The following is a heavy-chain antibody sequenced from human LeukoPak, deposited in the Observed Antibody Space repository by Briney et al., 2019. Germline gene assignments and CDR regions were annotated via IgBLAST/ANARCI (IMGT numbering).Heavy chain of an antibody. D-gene: IGHD4-17*01. CDR2: IYHSGST. CDR3: ARDYYGDYEIYFDY. J-gene: IGHJ4*02. Sequence: SETLSLTCTVSGYSISSGYFWGWIRQPPGKGLECIGTIYHSGSTYYNPSLKSRVTISVDTSKNQFSLKLSSVTAADTAVYYCARDYYGDYEIYFDYWGQGTLVTVSS. CDR1: GYSISSGYF. V-gene: IGHV4-38-2*02.